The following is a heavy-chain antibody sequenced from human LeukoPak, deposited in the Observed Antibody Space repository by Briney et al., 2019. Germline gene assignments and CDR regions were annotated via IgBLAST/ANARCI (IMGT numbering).Heavy chain of an antibody. J-gene: IGHJ6*03. CDR1: GYTFTGYY. V-gene: IGHV1-2*06. Sequence: ASVKVSCKASGYTFTGYYMHWMRQAPGQGLEWMGRINPNSGGTNYAQKFQGRVTMTRDTSISTAYMELSRLRSDATAVYYCARGYGSVSYYYYYYMDVWGKGTTVTVSS. D-gene: IGHD4-17*01. CDR2: INPNSGGT. CDR3: ARGYGSVSYYYYYYMDV.